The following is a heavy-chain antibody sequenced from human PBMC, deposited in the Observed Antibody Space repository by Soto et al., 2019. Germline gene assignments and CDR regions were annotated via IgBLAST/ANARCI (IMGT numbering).Heavy chain of an antibody. D-gene: IGHD4-17*01. CDR3: ARVPTTVTAYYFDY. CDR2: INYSGST. CDR1: GGSFSGYY. J-gene: IGHJ4*02. Sequence: SETLSLTCAVSGGSFSGYYWSWIRQPPGKGLEWIGYINYSGSTNYNPPLKSRVTISVDTSKNQFSLKLSSVTAADTAVYYCARVPTTVTAYYFDYWGQGTLVTVSS. V-gene: IGHV4-34*09.